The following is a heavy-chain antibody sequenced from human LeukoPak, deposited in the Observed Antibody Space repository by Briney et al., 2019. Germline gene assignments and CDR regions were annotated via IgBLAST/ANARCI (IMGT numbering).Heavy chain of an antibody. J-gene: IGHJ4*02. Sequence: GDSVKVSCKASGHTFTSYYMHWVRQAPGQGLERMRLINPSGGSTSYAQKFQGRVTITRDTSTSTVYMEMSSLRSEHTAAYYCARAPLPLIGVVITFYYWVQGTLVTVSS. CDR3: ARAPLPLIGVVITFYY. V-gene: IGHV1-46*01. D-gene: IGHD3-22*01. CDR1: GHTFTSYY. CDR2: INPSGGST.